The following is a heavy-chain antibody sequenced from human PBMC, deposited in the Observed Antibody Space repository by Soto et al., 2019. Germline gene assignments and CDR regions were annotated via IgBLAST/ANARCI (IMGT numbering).Heavy chain of an antibody. CDR2: IYYSGST. J-gene: IGHJ4*02. CDR1: GGSISSGGYY. Sequence: QVQLQESGPGLVKPSQTLSLTCTVSGGSISSGGYYWSWIRQHPGKGLEWIGYIYYSGSTYYNPSLKSRVTISVDTSKNQFSLKLSSVTAADTAVYYCARVRWIQLWFGQDYYFDYWGQGTLVTVSS. V-gene: IGHV4-31*03. D-gene: IGHD5-18*01. CDR3: ARVRWIQLWFGQDYYFDY.